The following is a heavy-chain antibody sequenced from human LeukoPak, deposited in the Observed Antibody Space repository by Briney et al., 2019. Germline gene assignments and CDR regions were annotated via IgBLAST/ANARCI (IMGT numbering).Heavy chain of an antibody. V-gene: IGHV4-59*08. CDR1: GGSISCYY. Sequence: PSETLSLTCTVSGGSISCYYWSWIRQPPGKGLEWIGYIYYSGSTNYNPSLKSRVTISVDTSKNQFSLKLSSVTAADTAVYYCARLYTSGWSKKLDYWGQGTLATVSS. J-gene: IGHJ4*02. CDR2: IYYSGST. D-gene: IGHD6-19*01. CDR3: ARLYTSGWSKKLDY.